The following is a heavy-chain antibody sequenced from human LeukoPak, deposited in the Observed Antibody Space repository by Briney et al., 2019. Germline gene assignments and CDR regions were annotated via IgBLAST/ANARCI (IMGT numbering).Heavy chain of an antibody. CDR3: AKASRWYYFDC. V-gene: IGHV1-69*05. D-gene: IGHD6-13*01. J-gene: IGHJ4*02. CDR2: IIPIFGTA. CDR1: GGTFSSYA. Sequence: ASVKVSCXASGGTFSSYAISWVRQAPGQGLEWMGRIIPIFGTANYAQKFQGRVTITTDESTSTAYMELSSLRSEDTAVYYCAKASRWYYFDCWGQGTLVTVSS.